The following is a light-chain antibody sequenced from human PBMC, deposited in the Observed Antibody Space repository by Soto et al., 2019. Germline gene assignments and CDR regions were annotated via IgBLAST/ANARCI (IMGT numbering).Light chain of an antibody. CDR2: EVS. J-gene: IGLJ2*01. CDR3: SSHTSINVV. V-gene: IGLV2-14*01. CDR1: SSDVGGYNY. Sequence: QSALTQPASVSGSPGQSITISCTGTSSDVGGYNYVSWYQQHPGKAPKLMIYEVSNRPSGVSNRFSGSKSGNTASLTISGLQAEDEADYYCSSHTSINVVFGGGTKLTVL.